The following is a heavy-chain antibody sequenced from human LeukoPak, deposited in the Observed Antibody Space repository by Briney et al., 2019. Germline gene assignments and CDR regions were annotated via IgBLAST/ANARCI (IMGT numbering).Heavy chain of an antibody. CDR2: ISRMGFTT. CDR3: AKEEVPNDY. Sequence: GGSLRLSCAVSGFTLDNTAMCWVRQAPGKGLEWISGISRMGFTTYYADSVNGRVTISRDTSKNTLYLQMYTLRHEDTAIYYCAKEEVPNDYWGQGTLVTVSS. J-gene: IGHJ4*02. V-gene: IGHV3-23*01. CDR1: GFTLDNTA.